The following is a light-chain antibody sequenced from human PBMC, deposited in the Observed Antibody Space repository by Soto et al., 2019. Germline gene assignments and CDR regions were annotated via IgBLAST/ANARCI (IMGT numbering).Light chain of an antibody. J-gene: IGKJ3*01. CDR1: QSISGR. Sequence: DIQMTQSPSTLSAFIGDRVTITCRASQSISGRLAWYQQKPGKAPKLLIFDAASLQSGVPSRFSGGGSRTDFTLTITSLQPEDFATYYCQQTSSAPFTFGPGTKVDIK. CDR2: DAA. CDR3: QQTSSAPFT. V-gene: IGKV1-5*01.